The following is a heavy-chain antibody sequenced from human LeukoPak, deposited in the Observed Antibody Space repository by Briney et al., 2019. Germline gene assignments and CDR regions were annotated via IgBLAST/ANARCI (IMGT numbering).Heavy chain of an antibody. D-gene: IGHD1-1*01. J-gene: IGHJ4*02. Sequence: GGSLRLSCAASAFTFSTYAMHWVRQAPGKGLEWVANLKEDRSEEYYLDSVKGRFTISRDNAKNSLYLQMNSLRAEDTAVYYCARMYTYGRCWGQGTLVTVSS. CDR3: ARMYTYGRC. CDR1: AFTFSTYA. CDR2: LKEDRSEE. V-gene: IGHV3-7*01.